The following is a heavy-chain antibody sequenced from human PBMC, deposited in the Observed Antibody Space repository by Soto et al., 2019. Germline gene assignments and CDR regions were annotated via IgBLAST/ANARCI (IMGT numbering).Heavy chain of an antibody. D-gene: IGHD3-22*01. V-gene: IGHV1-18*01. CDR1: GYTFTSYG. CDR2: ISAYNGNT. CDR3: ARDLHPRVPLSYYYDSSGPNGAFDI. J-gene: IGHJ3*02. Sequence: GASVKVSCKASGYTFTSYGISWVRQAPGQGLEWMGWISAYNGNTNYAQKLQGRVTMTTDTSTSTAYMELRSLRSDDTAVYYCARDLHPRVPLSYYYDSSGPNGAFDIWGQGTMVTVSS.